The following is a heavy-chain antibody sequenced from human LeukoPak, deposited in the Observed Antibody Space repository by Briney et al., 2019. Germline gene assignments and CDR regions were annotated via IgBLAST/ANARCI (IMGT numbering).Heavy chain of an antibody. Sequence: GGSLRLSCAPSIGFTLRNYAIHWVRQAPGKGLEWVAVISIDGSRQHYADFLVGRFTISRDNSKNTVSLQMSSLRTEDTAVYFCAREQGGIGWSGFDYWGQGTLVTVSS. CDR2: ISIDGSRQ. J-gene: IGHJ4*02. V-gene: IGHV3-30*15. CDR1: GFTLRNYA. D-gene: IGHD6-19*01. CDR3: AREQGGIGWSGFDY.